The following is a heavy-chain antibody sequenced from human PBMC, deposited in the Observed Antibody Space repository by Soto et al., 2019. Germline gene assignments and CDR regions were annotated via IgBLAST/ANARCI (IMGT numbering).Heavy chain of an antibody. CDR2: IKPDGSET. CDR1: GLTFSCHW. J-gene: IGHJ4*02. D-gene: IGHD2-21*02. V-gene: IGHV3-7*03. Sequence: GSLRLSCAASGLTFSCHWMTWVRQTPGEGLQWVAAIKPDGSETFYVDSVKGRFTISRDNARNSLFLQMDSLRAEDTAVYYCTSRPSGMTYHAVFDFWGQGTLVTVSS. CDR3: TSRPSGMTYHAVFDF.